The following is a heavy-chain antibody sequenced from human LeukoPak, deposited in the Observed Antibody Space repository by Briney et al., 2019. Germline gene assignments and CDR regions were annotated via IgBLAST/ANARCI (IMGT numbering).Heavy chain of an antibody. V-gene: IGHV3-7*04. CDR1: EFTFSDAW. Sequence: GGSLRLSCADSEFTFSDAWMRWVRQAPGKGLEWVASIKQDGGEKHYVDSVRGRFTISKDNTNNSVHLQMNGLRAEDTAIYYCARAWRSGLDYGGQGTVVTVSS. J-gene: IGHJ4*02. CDR3: ARAWRSGLDY. D-gene: IGHD2-15*01. CDR2: IKQDGGEK.